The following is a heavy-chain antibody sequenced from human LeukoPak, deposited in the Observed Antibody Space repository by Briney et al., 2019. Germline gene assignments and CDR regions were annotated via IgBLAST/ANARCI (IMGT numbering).Heavy chain of an antibody. CDR1: GFTVSSNY. J-gene: IGHJ5*02. CDR3: ASRIVGPENWFDP. Sequence: GGSLRLSCAASGFTVSSNYMSWVRQAPGKGLEWVSVIYSGGSTYYADSVKGRFTISRDNSKNTLYLQMNSLRAEDTAVYYCASRIVGPENWFDPWGQGTLVTVSS. CDR2: IYSGGST. D-gene: IGHD1-26*01. V-gene: IGHV3-66*01.